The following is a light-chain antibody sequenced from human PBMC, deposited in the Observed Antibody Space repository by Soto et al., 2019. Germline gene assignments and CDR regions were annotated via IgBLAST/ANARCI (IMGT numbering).Light chain of an antibody. CDR2: DAS. J-gene: IGKJ5*01. CDR1: QTISSW. V-gene: IGKV1-5*01. CDR3: QQYHTASIT. Sequence: DIQMTQSPSTLSASVGDRVTITCRASQTISSWLAWCQQKPGKAPNLLIYDASTLERGVPSRFSGTGSGTEFTLTIDRLQPDDFATYYCQQYHTASITFGQGTRLEIK.